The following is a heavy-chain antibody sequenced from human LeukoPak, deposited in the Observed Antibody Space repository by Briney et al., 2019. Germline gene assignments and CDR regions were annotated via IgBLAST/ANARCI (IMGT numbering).Heavy chain of an antibody. D-gene: IGHD3-22*01. Sequence: ASVKLSCTVSGYTLTELTMHWVRQAPGTGLEWKGGFDPEDGETIYAQKFQGRVTMTEDTSTDTAYMELSSLRSDDTAVYYCATVQMGNLGDYYDSSGYYYNWGQGTLVTVSS. CDR1: GYTLTELT. J-gene: IGHJ4*02. CDR2: FDPEDGET. V-gene: IGHV1-24*01. CDR3: ATVQMGNLGDYYDSSGYYYN.